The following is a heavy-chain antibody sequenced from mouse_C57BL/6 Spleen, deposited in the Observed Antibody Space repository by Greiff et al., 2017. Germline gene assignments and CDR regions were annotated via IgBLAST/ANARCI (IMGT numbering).Heavy chain of an antibody. CDR2: INYDGSST. J-gene: IGHJ4*01. CDR1: GFTFSDYY. Sequence: EVMLVASEGGLVQPGSSMKLSCTASGFTFSDYYMAWVRQVPEKGLEWVANINYDGSSTYYLDSLKSRFIISRDNAKNILYLQMSSLKSEDTATYYCARDLHYYGRPLGMDYWGQGASVTVSS. V-gene: IGHV5-16*01. CDR3: ARDLHYYGRPLGMDY. D-gene: IGHD1-1*01.